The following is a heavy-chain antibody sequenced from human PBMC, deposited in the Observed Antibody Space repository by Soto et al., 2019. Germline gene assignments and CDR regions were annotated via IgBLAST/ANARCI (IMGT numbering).Heavy chain of an antibody. CDR3: ARDIVVVPAAIDPDYRYYAMDV. CDR2: IRGYNGKT. CDR1: GYTFTRNG. Sequence: QVQLVQSGAEVKKPGASVKVSCKASGYTFTRNGISWVRQAPGQGPEWMGWIRGYNGKTNYEQKLQGRVTMTTVTYTSTAYMELRSRRSDDTALSYCARDIVVVPAAIDPDYRYYAMDVWGQGTTVTVSS. D-gene: IGHD2-2*02. J-gene: IGHJ6*02. V-gene: IGHV1-18*01.